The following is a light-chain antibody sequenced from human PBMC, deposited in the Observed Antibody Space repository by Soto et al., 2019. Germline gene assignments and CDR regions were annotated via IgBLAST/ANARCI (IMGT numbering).Light chain of an antibody. CDR3: QKYNSAPLT. Sequence: DIQMTQSPSSLSASLGDRVTTTCRASQGIGVYLAWFQQKPGKVPKLLIYAASTLQSGVPSRFSGSGSGTDFTLTISSLQPEDFATYYCQKYNSAPLTVGGGTKVEIK. CDR1: QGIGVY. CDR2: AAS. V-gene: IGKV1-27*01. J-gene: IGKJ4*01.